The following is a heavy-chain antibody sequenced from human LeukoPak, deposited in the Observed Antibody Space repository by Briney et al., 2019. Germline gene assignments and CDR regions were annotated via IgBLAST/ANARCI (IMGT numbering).Heavy chain of an antibody. D-gene: IGHD1-7*01. CDR2: IYYSGST. Sequence: SETLSLTCTVSGGSISSGGYYWSWIRQHPGKGLEWIGYIYYSGSTYYNPSLKSRVTISVDTSKNQFSLKLSSVTAADTAVYYCARADNWNYVLRNWGQGTLVTISS. J-gene: IGHJ4*02. CDR3: ARADNWNYVLRN. CDR1: GGSISSGGYY. V-gene: IGHV4-31*03.